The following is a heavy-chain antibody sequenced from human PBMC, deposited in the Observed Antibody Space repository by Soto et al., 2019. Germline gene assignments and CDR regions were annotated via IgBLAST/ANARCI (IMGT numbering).Heavy chain of an antibody. CDR3: ARDFIPKDMITFGGVIVMRLGYYFDY. Sequence: GESLKISCAASGFTFSSYGMHWVRQAPGKGLEWVAVIWYDGSNKYYADSVKGRFTISRDNSKNTLYLQMNSLRAEDTAVYYCARDFIPKDMITFGGVIVMRLGYYFDYWGQGTLVTVSS. J-gene: IGHJ4*02. D-gene: IGHD3-16*02. V-gene: IGHV3-33*01. CDR2: IWYDGSNK. CDR1: GFTFSSYG.